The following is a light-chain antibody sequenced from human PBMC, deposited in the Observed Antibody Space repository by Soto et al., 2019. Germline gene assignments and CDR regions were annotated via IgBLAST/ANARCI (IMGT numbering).Light chain of an antibody. CDR1: SSNIGSNY. Sequence: QSVLTQLPSASGTPGQRVTISCSGSSSNIGSNYVYWYQQLPGTAPKLLIYRNNQRPSGVPDRFSGSKSGTSASLAISGLRSEDEADYYCAAWDDSLSGLYVFGTGTKGTVL. V-gene: IGLV1-47*01. CDR3: AAWDDSLSGLYV. J-gene: IGLJ1*01. CDR2: RNN.